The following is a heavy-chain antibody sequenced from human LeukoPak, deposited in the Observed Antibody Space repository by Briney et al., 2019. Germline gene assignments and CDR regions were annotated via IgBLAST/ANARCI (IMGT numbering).Heavy chain of an antibody. CDR2: MSNSGSTI. Sequence: PGGSLRLSCAASGFSFSDYYMSWIRQAPGKGLEWVSYMSNSGSTIYYADSVKGRFTISRDNTKNLLYLQMNSLRAEDTAVYYCASVLWFGGIFFDYWGQGTLVTVSS. V-gene: IGHV3-11*01. J-gene: IGHJ4*02. CDR1: GFSFSDYY. D-gene: IGHD3-10*01. CDR3: ASVLWFGGIFFDY.